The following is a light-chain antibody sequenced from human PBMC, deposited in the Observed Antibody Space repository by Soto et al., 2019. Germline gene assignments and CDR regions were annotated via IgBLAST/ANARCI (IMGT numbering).Light chain of an antibody. Sequence: EIVLTQSPGTLSLSPGERATLSCRASQSVTGSYLAWYQQKPGQAPRLLIYGASSRATGIPDRFSGSGSGTDFTLTISRREPEDFAVYYCQQYGSSPPITFGQGTRLEIK. J-gene: IGKJ5*01. CDR2: GAS. CDR3: QQYGSSPPIT. CDR1: QSVTGSY. V-gene: IGKV3-20*01.